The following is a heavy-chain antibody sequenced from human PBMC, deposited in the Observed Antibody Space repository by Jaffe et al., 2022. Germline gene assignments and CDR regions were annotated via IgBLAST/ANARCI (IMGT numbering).Heavy chain of an antibody. CDR2: IDFTGST. CDR1: GGSITSSH. Sequence: QVQLQESGPRLVKPSETLSLTCTVSGGSITSSHWSWMRQPPGQGLEWIGYIDFTGSTNYNPSLKSRVTISLDTSTNQLFLKLRSVTTADTAVYYCARAGGYNDPFDYWGQGTLVTV. D-gene: IGHD1-26*01. V-gene: IGHV4-59*01. J-gene: IGHJ4*02. CDR3: ARAGGYNDPFDY.